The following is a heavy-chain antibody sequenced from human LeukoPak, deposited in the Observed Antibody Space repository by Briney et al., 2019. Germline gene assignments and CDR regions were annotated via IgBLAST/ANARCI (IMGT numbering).Heavy chain of an antibody. Sequence: GGALRLSCGASGFNFRDYYMRWTRQAPGKGLEGGSYISSSGSTIYYADSVKGRFTIARDNAKDTVYLQMNGLRAEDTAVYYCARGRGIAVADYMDVWGKGTTVTVSS. CDR1: GFNFRDYY. V-gene: IGHV3-11*04. D-gene: IGHD6-19*01. CDR3: ARGRGIAVADYMDV. J-gene: IGHJ6*03. CDR2: ISSSGSTI.